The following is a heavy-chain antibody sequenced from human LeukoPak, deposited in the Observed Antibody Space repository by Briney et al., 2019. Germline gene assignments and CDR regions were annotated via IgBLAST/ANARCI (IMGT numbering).Heavy chain of an antibody. CDR1: GFTFNNYG. Sequence: GGSLRLSCAASGFTFNNYGMHWVRQAPGKGLEWVAFIRYDGSNKYYADSVKGRFTISRDNSKNTLYLQMNSLRAEDTAVYYCAKNAEIGVVMTFDYWGQGTLVTVSS. CDR2: IRYDGSNK. CDR3: AKNAEIGVVMTFDY. J-gene: IGHJ4*02. D-gene: IGHD3-3*01. V-gene: IGHV3-30*02.